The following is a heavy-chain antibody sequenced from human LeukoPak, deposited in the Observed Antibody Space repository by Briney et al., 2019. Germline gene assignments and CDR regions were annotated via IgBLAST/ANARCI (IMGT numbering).Heavy chain of an antibody. CDR2: IYYSEST. CDR1: GGSISSSNW. Sequence: SETLSLTCAVSGGSISSSNWWSWIRQPPGKGLEWIGYIYYSESTNYDPSLKSRVTISVDTSKNQFSLKLSSVTAADTAVYYCATNRLNYYDSSGAFDIWGQGTMVTVSS. D-gene: IGHD3-22*01. CDR3: ATNRLNYYDSSGAFDI. V-gene: IGHV4-61*01. J-gene: IGHJ3*02.